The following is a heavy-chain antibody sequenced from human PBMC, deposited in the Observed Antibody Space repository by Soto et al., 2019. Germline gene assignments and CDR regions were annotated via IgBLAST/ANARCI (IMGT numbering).Heavy chain of an antibody. J-gene: IGHJ6*02. CDR2: IWYDGSNK. Sequence: GGSLRLSCAASGFTFSSYGMHWVRQAPGKGLEWVAVIWYDGSNKYYADSVKGRFTISRDNSKNTLYLQMNSLRAEDTAVYYCARDGAAAGTWYYYGMDVWGQGTTVTVSS. CDR1: GFTFSSYG. D-gene: IGHD6-13*01. CDR3: ARDGAAAGTWYYYGMDV. V-gene: IGHV3-33*01.